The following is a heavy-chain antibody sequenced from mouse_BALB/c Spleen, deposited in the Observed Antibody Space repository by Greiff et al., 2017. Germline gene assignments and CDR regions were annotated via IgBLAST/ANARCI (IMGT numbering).Heavy chain of an antibody. CDR3: ARGGTITTATSFDY. D-gene: IGHD1-2*01. Sequence: EVQVVESGGGLVKPGGSLKLSCAASGFTFSSYAMSWVRQTPEKRLEWVASISSGGSTYYPDSVKGRFTISRDNARNILYLQMSSLRSEDTAMYYCARGGTITTATSFDYWGQGTTLTVSS. V-gene: IGHV5-6-5*01. CDR2: ISSGGST. J-gene: IGHJ2*01. CDR1: GFTFSSYA.